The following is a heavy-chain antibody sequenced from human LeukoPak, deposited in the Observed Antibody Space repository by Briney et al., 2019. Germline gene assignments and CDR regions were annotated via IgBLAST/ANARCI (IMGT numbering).Heavy chain of an antibody. CDR3: AKDGGPGDCSSTSCCTYFDY. CDR1: GFTFSSYG. Sequence: PGGSLRLSCAASGFTFSSYGMHWVRQAPGKGLEGVAFIRYDGSNKYYADSVKGRFTISRDNSKNTLYLQMNSLRAEATAVYYCAKDGGPGDCSSTSCCTYFDYWGQGTLVTVSS. D-gene: IGHD2-2*02. V-gene: IGHV3-30*02. J-gene: IGHJ4*02. CDR2: IRYDGSNK.